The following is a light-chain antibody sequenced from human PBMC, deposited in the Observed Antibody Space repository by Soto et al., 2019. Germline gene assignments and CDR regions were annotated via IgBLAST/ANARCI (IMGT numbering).Light chain of an antibody. Sequence: DIQMTQSPSTLSASVGDRVTITCRASQSISSWLAWYQQKPGKAPKLLIYKASSLESGVPSRFSGGGSGTEFTLTISSLQPDDFATYYGQQYNSYRTFGQGTKLEIK. CDR3: QQYNSYRT. J-gene: IGKJ1*01. V-gene: IGKV1-5*03. CDR1: QSISSW. CDR2: KAS.